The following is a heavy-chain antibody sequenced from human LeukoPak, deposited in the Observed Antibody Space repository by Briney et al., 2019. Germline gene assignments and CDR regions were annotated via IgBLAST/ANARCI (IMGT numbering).Heavy chain of an antibody. CDR2: MYSGGDT. Sequence: GGSLRLSCAASGFTVSYNYMSWVRQAPGKGLEWVSVMYSGGDTYYADSVKGRFTFSRDISKNTLYLQMNGLRTEDTAMYYCARHAPQLPAPGVLACCGQGTLVTVSS. CDR3: ARHAPQLPAPGVLAC. V-gene: IGHV3-66*04. CDR1: GFTVSYNY. J-gene: IGHJ4*02. D-gene: IGHD6-13*01.